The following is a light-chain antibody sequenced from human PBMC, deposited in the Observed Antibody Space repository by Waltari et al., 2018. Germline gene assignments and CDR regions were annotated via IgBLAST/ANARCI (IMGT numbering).Light chain of an antibody. J-gene: IGKJ4*01. V-gene: IGKV4-1*01. CDR1: QSVLYSSNNKNY. CDR2: WES. Sequence: IVMTQSPDSLAVSLGERATINCKSSQSVLYSSNNKNYLAWYQQKPGQPPKLLIYWESTRESGVPDRFSGSGSGTDFTLTISSLQAEDVAVYYCQQYYSPLTFGGGTKVEIK. CDR3: QQYYSPLT.